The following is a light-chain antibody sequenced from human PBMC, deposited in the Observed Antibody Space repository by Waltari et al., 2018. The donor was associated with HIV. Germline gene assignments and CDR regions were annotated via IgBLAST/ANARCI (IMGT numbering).Light chain of an antibody. CDR2: RAS. Sequence: DIQMTQSPSTLSSSVGDRVTITCRANESVSGWLAWYQHKPGKAPKLLIYRASRLQSGVPSRCSGSGSETEFTLTISSLQPDDFATYYCQQYKKYFTFGQGTKLDIK. CDR3: QQYKKYFT. V-gene: IGKV1-5*03. CDR1: ESVSGW. J-gene: IGKJ2*01.